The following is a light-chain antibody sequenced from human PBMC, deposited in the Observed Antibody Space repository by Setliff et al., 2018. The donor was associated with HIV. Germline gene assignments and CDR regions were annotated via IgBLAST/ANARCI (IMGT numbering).Light chain of an antibody. Sequence: QSALTQPRSVSGSPGQSVTLSCSGTNSDVGAYDHVSWYQQHPGNAPKVMIYQVTKRPSGVPDRFSGSKSGNTASLTISGLQAEDEADYFCCSHAGRGTFWGFGGGTKVTVL. CDR2: QVT. CDR3: CSHAGRGTFWG. J-gene: IGLJ3*02. CDR1: NSDVGAYDH. V-gene: IGLV2-11*01.